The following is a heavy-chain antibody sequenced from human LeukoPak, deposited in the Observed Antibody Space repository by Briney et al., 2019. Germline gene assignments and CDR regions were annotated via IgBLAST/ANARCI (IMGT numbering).Heavy chain of an antibody. Sequence: ASVKVSCKASGYTFTSYYMHWLGQATGQGLEWMGIINPSGGSTSCAQKFQGRVTMTRATSTSPVYMELSSLRSEATAVYYCARSLHDYGGNSQEYYFDYWGQGTLVTVSS. CDR1: GYTFTSYY. CDR2: INPSGGST. CDR3: ARSLHDYGGNSQEYYFDY. D-gene: IGHD4-23*01. J-gene: IGHJ4*02. V-gene: IGHV1-46*01.